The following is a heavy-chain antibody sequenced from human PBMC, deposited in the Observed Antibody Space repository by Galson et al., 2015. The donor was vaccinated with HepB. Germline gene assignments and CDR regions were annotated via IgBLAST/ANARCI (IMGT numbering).Heavy chain of an antibody. V-gene: IGHV3-23*01. D-gene: IGHD1-26*01. CDR3: AKGTQWELPYYFDF. J-gene: IGHJ4*02. Sequence: SLRLSCAASGFTFSSYAMSWVRQAPGKGLEWVSRIDGGGGGTYYAASVKGRFTMSRDNSKDTLYLQMNSLRAEDTAVYYCAKGTQWELPYYFDFWGQGTLVTVSS. CDR2: IDGGGGGT. CDR1: GFTFSSYA.